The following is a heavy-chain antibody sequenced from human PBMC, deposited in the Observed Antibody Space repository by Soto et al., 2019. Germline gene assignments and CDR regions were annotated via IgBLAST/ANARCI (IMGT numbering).Heavy chain of an antibody. J-gene: IGHJ5*02. CDR1: GGSISSGGYY. CDR2: IYSSGST. Sequence: QVQLQESGPGLVKPSQTLSLTCTVSGGSISSGGYYWTWIRQHPGKGLEWIGYIYSSGSTYYNPSLRSRVAISLDRSENQFSLKLSSVTAADTAVYYCATHNCSSNCLRWFDPWGQGTLVTVSS. V-gene: IGHV4-31*03. D-gene: IGHD2-2*01. CDR3: ATHNCSSNCLRWFDP.